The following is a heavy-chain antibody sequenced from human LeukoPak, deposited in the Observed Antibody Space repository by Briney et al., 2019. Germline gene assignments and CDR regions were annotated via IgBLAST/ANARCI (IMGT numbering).Heavy chain of an antibody. CDR3: ARDNGGMSDY. CDR1: GGTFSSYT. D-gene: IGHD4-23*01. Sequence: VASVKVSCKASGGTFSSYTISWVRQAPGQGLEWMGRIIPILGIANYAQKFQGRVTNTADKSTSTAYMERSSLRSEDTAVYYCARDNGGMSDYWGQGTLVTVSS. V-gene: IGHV1-69*04. J-gene: IGHJ4*02. CDR2: IIPILGIA.